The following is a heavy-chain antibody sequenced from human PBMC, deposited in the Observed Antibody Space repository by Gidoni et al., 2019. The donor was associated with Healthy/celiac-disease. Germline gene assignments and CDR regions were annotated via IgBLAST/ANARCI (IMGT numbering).Heavy chain of an antibody. D-gene: IGHD6-13*01. Sequence: QVQLQESGPGLVKPSPPLSLTCPVSGGSLRSGSYYWSWIRQPAGKGLEWIGRIYTGGSTNDNPSLKSRVTISVDTSKNQFSLKLSSVTAADTAVYYCARDPKFGIAAAGTLYGMDVWGQGTTVTVSS. CDR2: IYTGGST. V-gene: IGHV4-61*02. J-gene: IGHJ6*02. CDR1: GGSLRSGSYY. CDR3: ARDPKFGIAAAGTLYGMDV.